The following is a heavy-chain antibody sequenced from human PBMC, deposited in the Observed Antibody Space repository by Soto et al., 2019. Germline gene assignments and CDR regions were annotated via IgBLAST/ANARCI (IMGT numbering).Heavy chain of an antibody. CDR2: INPSGGST. V-gene: IGHV1-46*01. D-gene: IGHD3-10*01. J-gene: IGHJ6*02. CDR1: GYTFTSYY. Sequence: ASVKVSCKASGYTFTSYYMHWVRQAPGQGLEWMGIINPSGGSTSYAQKFQGRVTMTRDTSTSTVYMELSSLRSEDTAVYYCAMSFAERTPFNYYVMDVWAQGTTVTVAS. CDR3: AMSFAERTPFNYYVMDV.